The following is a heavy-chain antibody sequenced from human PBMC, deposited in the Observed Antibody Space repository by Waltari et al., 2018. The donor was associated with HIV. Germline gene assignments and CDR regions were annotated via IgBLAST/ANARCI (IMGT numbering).Heavy chain of an antibody. CDR2: TYSGGST. CDR1: GFTISDNY. CDR3: ARDPRSSGYYGMDV. J-gene: IGHJ6*02. V-gene: IGHV3-53*01. D-gene: IGHD1-26*01. Sequence: EVQLVESGGGLIEPGGSLRLSCAASGFTISDNYMSWVRQAPGKGLGWVSVTYSGGSTYYADSVKGRFTISRDNSKNTLSLHMNSLRAEDTAVYYCARDPRSSGYYGMDVWGQGATVTVSS.